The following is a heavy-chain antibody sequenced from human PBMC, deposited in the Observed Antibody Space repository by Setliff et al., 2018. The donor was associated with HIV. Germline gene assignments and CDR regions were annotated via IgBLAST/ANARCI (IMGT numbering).Heavy chain of an antibody. J-gene: IGHJ4*02. CDR3: ARVPAGTAYDK. CDR2: IIPILGIT. Sequence: SVKVSCKTSGGTFSNFAVSWVRQAPGQRLEWMGAIIPILGITNYAEKFQGKVTITLDESTTTSFMELSSLRSEDTAVYFCARVPAGTAYDKWGQGTLVTVSS. CDR1: GGTFSNFA. D-gene: IGHD1-7*01. V-gene: IGHV1-69*10.